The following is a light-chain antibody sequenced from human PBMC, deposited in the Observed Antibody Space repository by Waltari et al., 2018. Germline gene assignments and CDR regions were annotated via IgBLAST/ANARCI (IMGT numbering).Light chain of an antibody. Sequence: QSVLTQPPSVSGTPGQSVTISCSGSNSNIGGNSVNWYQQLPGTAPKLLIYNDKQGTSGVPDRFAASKSGTSASLAITGLQSEDDAYYYCAVWDDSLGGVFGGGTKLTVL. J-gene: IGLJ3*02. CDR2: NDK. CDR1: NSNIGGNS. V-gene: IGLV1-44*01. CDR3: AVWDDSLGGV.